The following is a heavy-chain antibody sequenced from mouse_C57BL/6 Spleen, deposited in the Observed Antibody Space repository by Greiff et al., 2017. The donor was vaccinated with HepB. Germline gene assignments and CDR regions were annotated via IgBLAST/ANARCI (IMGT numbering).Heavy chain of an antibody. CDR2: IDPANDNT. V-gene: IGHV14-3*02. Sequence: EVQLQQSGAELVKPGASVKLSCTASGFNIKDPYMHWVKQRPEQGLEWIGRIDPANDNTKYDPKFQGKATITADTSSNTAYLQLSSLTSEDTAVYYCARIKAWGEGTTIIVSS. J-gene: IGHJ2*01. CDR3: ARIKA. D-gene: IGHD1-3*01. CDR1: GFNIKDPY.